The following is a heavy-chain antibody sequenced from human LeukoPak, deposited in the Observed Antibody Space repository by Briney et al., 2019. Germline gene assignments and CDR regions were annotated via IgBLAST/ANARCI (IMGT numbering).Heavy chain of an antibody. CDR2: IKQDGSEK. CDR1: GFTFSSYW. Sequence: PGGYLRLSCAASGFTFSSYWMSWVRQAPGKGLEWVANIKQDGSEKYYVDSVKGRFTISRDNAKNSLYLQMNSLRAEDTAVYYCARVDDSSGYYYSDAFDIWGQGTMVTVSS. J-gene: IGHJ3*02. CDR3: ARVDDSSGYYYSDAFDI. D-gene: IGHD3-22*01. V-gene: IGHV3-7*03.